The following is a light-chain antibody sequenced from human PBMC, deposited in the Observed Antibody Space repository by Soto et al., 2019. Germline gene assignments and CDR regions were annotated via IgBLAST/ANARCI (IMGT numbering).Light chain of an antibody. CDR1: QGIRNA. CDR3: LQHNSYPWT. J-gene: IGKJ1*01. Sequence: DIQMTQSPSSLSASVGDRVTITCRASQGIRNALGWYQQKPGKAPKRLIYAASSLQSGVPSRFSGSGSGKEVTLTISSLQPEDYATEYGLQHNSYPWTFGQGTKVEIK. V-gene: IGKV1-17*01. CDR2: AAS.